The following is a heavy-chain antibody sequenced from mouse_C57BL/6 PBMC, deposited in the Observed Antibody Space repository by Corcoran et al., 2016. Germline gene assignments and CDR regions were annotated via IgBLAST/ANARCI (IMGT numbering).Heavy chain of an antibody. D-gene: IGHD3-2*02. Sequence: EVQLQQSGPELVKPGASVKISCKASGYTFTDYYMNWVKQSHGKSLEWIGDINPNNGGTSYNQKFKGKATLTVDKSSSTAYMELRSLTSEDSAVYYCARYPTAQADYWGQGTTLTVSS. CDR1: GYTFTDYY. CDR3: ARYPTAQADY. CDR2: INPNNGGT. J-gene: IGHJ2*01. V-gene: IGHV1-26*01.